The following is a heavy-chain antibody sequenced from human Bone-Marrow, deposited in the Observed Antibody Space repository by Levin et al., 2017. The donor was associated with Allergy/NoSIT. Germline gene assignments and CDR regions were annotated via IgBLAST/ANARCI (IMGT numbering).Heavy chain of an antibody. Sequence: ASVKVSCKTSGGTFSNNAISWVRQAPGRGLEWMGGIIPIFGTANYAQKFQGRVTISADKSTSTAYMELSSLRSEDTAIYYCARPGQWLGQSSYYYYLDVWGKGTTVTVSS. V-gene: IGHV1-69*06. CDR2: IIPIFGTA. D-gene: IGHD6-19*01. CDR3: ARPGQWLGQSSYYYYLDV. J-gene: IGHJ6*03. CDR1: GGTFSNNA.